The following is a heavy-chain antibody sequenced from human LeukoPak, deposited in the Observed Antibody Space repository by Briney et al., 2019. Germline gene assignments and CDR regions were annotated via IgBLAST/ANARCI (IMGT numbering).Heavy chain of an antibody. CDR3: ARDSTLYDFWSGYYIDY. Sequence: ASVKVSCKASGYTLTSYGISWVRQAPGQGLEWMGWISAYNGNTNYAQKLQGRVTMTTDTSTSTAYMELRSLRSDDTAVYYCARDSTLYDFWSGYYIDYWGQGTLVTVSS. V-gene: IGHV1-18*01. CDR2: ISAYNGNT. J-gene: IGHJ4*02. CDR1: GYTLTSYG. D-gene: IGHD3-3*01.